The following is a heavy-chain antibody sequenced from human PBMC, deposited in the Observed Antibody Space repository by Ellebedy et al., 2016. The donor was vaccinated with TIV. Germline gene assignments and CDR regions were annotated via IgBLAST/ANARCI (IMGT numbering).Heavy chain of an antibody. V-gene: IGHV1-46*02. CDR3: ARDRGTTGTTPPYYYYYYGMDV. CDR1: GYTFNNYY. J-gene: IGHJ6*02. Sequence: AASVKVSCKASGYTFNNYYMHWARQAPGQGLEWMGIINPSGGSTSYAQKLQGRVTMTRDTSTSTVYMELSSLRSEDTAVYYCARDRGTTGTTPPYYYYYYGMDVWGQGTTVTVSS. D-gene: IGHD1-1*01. CDR2: INPSGGST.